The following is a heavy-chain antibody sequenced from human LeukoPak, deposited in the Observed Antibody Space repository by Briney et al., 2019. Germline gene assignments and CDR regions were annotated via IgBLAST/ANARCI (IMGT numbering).Heavy chain of an antibody. CDR1: GFTFSSYA. D-gene: IGHD2-15*01. V-gene: IGHV3-23*01. J-gene: IGHJ3*02. CDR2: ISGSGGST. CDR3: ANDDCSGGSCYSDAFDI. Sequence: PGGSLRLSCAASGFTFSSYAMSWVRQAPGKGLEWVSAISGSGGSTYYADSVKGRFTISRDNSKNTLYLQMNSLRAEDTAVYYCANDDCSGGSCYSDAFDIWGQGTMVTVSS.